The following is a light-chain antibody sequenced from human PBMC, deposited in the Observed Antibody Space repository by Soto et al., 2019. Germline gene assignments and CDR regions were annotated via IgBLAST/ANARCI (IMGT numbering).Light chain of an antibody. Sequence: EIVLTQSPATLSFSQGQRATLSCRASQSVHNYLAWYQQKPGQAPRLLIYDASNRATGIPARFSGSGSGTDFTLTISSLEPEDFAVYYCQQRSYGLTFGPGTKVDFK. CDR1: QSVHNY. CDR2: DAS. J-gene: IGKJ3*01. V-gene: IGKV3-11*01. CDR3: QQRSYGLT.